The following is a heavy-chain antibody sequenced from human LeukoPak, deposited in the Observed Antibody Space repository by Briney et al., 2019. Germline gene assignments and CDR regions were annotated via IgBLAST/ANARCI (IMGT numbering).Heavy chain of an antibody. CDR3: ARSGSGWNFDY. V-gene: IGHV4-59*12. CDR2: IYYTGST. J-gene: IGHJ4*02. Sequence: SETLSLTCAVSGGPISSYYWSWIRRPPGRGLEWVGYIYYTGSTNNNPSLKSRVTISMDTSKNQFSLKLRSVTAADSAVYYCARSGSGWNFDYWGQGTLVTVSS. CDR1: GGPISSYY. D-gene: IGHD6-19*01.